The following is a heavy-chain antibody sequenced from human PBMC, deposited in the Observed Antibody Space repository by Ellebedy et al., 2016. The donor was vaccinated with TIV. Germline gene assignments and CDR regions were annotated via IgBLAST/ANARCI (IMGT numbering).Heavy chain of an antibody. D-gene: IGHD5-18*01. CDR1: GGSISSYY. Sequence: MPSETLSLTCTVSGGSISSYYWSWIRQPPGKGLEWIGYIYYSGSTNYNPSLKSRVTISVDTSKNQFSLKLRSVTAADTAVYYCARGIQLGGRLAAGMDVWGQGTTVTVSS. J-gene: IGHJ6*02. CDR3: ARGIQLGGRLAAGMDV. CDR2: IYYSGST. V-gene: IGHV4-59*08.